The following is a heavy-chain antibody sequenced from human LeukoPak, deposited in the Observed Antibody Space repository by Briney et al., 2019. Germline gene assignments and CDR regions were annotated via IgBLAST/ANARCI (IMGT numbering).Heavy chain of an antibody. Sequence: SETLSLTCTVSGGSISSSSYYWGWIRPPPGKGLEWIGSIYYSGSTYYNPSLKSRVTISVDTSKNQFSLKLSSVTAADTAVYYCARPLRSPYYFDYWGQGTLVTVSS. CDR1: GGSISSSSYY. CDR3: ARPLRSPYYFDY. D-gene: IGHD4-17*01. J-gene: IGHJ4*02. CDR2: IYYSGST. V-gene: IGHV4-39*01.